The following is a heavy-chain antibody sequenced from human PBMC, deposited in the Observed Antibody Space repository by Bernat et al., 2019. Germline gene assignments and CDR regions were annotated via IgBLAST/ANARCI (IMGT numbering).Heavy chain of an antibody. J-gene: IGHJ2*01. CDR1: GFTFSSYA. CDR2: ISYDGSNK. D-gene: IGHD4-17*01. Sequence: QVQLVEPGGGVVQPGRSLRLSCAASGFTFSSYAMHWVRQAPGKGLEWVAVISYDGSNKYYADSVKGRFTIYRDNSKNTLYLQMNSLRAEDTAVYYCARVPRGGYGDYVLWWYFDLWGRGTLVTVSS. CDR3: ARVPRGGYGDYVLWWYFDL. V-gene: IGHV3-30-3*01.